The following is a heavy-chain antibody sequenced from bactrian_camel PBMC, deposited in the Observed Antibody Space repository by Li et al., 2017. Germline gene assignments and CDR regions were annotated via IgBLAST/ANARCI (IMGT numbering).Heavy chain of an antibody. D-gene: IGHD4*01. J-gene: IGHJ4*01. V-gene: IGHV3S40*01. CDR1: GFTFSIHG. Sequence: DVQLVESGGGLVQPGGSLRPSCAASGFTFSIHGMSWVRQAPGKGLEWVSSINSGDDATLYAGSVTGRSTISRDNAKNTLYLHMNSLKYEDTAVYYCASLSAVASTSMKSHWGQGTQVTVS. CDR2: INSGDDAT. CDR3: ASLSAVASTSMKSH.